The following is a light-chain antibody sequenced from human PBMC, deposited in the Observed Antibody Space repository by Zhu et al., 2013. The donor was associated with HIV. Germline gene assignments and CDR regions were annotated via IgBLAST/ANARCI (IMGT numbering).Light chain of an antibody. V-gene: IGKV1-5*01. Sequence: DIQMTQSPSTLSASVGDRVTITCRASQSINTWLAWYQQKPGKAPKLLISDVSTLESGVPSRFSGSGSGTEFTLTISSLQPDDFATYYCQQYNTNWWTFGQGTKVEIK. CDR2: DVS. CDR3: QQYNTNWWT. CDR1: QSINTW. J-gene: IGKJ1*01.